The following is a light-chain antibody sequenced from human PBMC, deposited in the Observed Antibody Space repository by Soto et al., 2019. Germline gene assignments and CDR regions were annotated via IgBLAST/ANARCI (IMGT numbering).Light chain of an antibody. CDR3: AAWDDSLNGPDV. CDR2: SSD. V-gene: IGLV1-44*01. CDR1: SSNVGSNP. J-gene: IGLJ1*01. Sequence: QSVLTQPPSASGTPGQRITISCSGSSSNVGSNPVNWYQQFPGTAPKLLIYSSDQRPLGVPDRFSGSKSGTSASLAISGLQSADEADYYCAAWDDSLNGPDVFGTGTKLTVL.